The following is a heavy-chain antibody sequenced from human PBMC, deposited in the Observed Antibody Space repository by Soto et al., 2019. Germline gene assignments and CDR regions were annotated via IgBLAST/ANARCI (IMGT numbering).Heavy chain of an antibody. CDR2: INAGNGNT. CDR1: GYTFTSYA. Sequence: ASVTVSCTASGYTFTSYAMHWVRQAPGQRLEWMGWINAGNGNTKYSQKFQGRVTITRDTSASTAYMELSSLRSEDTAVYYCARDQERLNNRYFQHWGQGTLVTVSS. CDR3: ARDQERLNNRYFQH. V-gene: IGHV1-3*01. D-gene: IGHD1-1*01. J-gene: IGHJ1*01.